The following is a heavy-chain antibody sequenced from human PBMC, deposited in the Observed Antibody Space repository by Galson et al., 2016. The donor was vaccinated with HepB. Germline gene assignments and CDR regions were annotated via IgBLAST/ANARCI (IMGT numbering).Heavy chain of an antibody. CDR1: GFSVSSHY. CDR2: IKQDGSEQ. J-gene: IGHJ4*02. D-gene: IGHD6-19*01. CDR3: VGGAGWLPDY. V-gene: IGHV3-7*03. Sequence: SLRLSCAASGFSVSSHYMTWVRQAPGKGLEWVAIIKQDGSEQKYVDSVKGRFTISRDNAKNSVYLQMNSLRGEDTAVYYCVGGAGWLPDYWGQGTLVTVSS.